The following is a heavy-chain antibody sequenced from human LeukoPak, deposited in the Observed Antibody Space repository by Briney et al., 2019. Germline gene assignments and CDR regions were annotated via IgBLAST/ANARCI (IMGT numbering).Heavy chain of an antibody. J-gene: IGHJ4*02. CDR3: TRPRTHNWNYKDH. Sequence: GGSLRLSCPVPGLIFNVSPIHWVRQASGEGLEWVGRIRIKSNAYPTSYTAAVKGRFTMSRDDSKNTAYLEMNSLKIEDTAVYYCTRPRTHNWNYKDHWGQGTLVTVSS. CDR1: GLIFNVSP. V-gene: IGHV3-73*01. D-gene: IGHD1-7*01. CDR2: IRIKSNAYPT.